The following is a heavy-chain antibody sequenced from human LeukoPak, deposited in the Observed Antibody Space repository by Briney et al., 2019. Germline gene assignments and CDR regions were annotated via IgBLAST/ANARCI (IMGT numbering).Heavy chain of an antibody. Sequence: GGSLRLSCAASGFTFSSYGMHWFRQAPGKGLEWVAVIWYDGSNKYYADSVKGRFTISRDNSKNTLYLQMNSLRAEDTAVYYCAREESSWYQTYYYYYYGMDVWGQGTTVTVSS. CDR2: IWYDGSNK. D-gene: IGHD6-13*01. CDR3: AREESSWYQTYYYYYYGMDV. V-gene: IGHV3-33*01. J-gene: IGHJ6*02. CDR1: GFTFSSYG.